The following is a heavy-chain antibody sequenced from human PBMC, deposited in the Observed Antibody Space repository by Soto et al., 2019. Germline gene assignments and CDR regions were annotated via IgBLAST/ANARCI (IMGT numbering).Heavy chain of an antibody. CDR3: ARRGDIAAARFDS. V-gene: IGHV4-4*02. Sequence: QVQLQESGPGLVKPSGTLSLTCAVSGDSIISSNWWTWVRQPPGKGLEWIAEIYHRGNTNYNPSLKSLVTISVDTSENHFSLKLISVSAADTAVYFCARRGDIAAARFDSGGQGTPVTVSS. CDR2: IYHRGNT. J-gene: IGHJ4*02. D-gene: IGHD6-13*01. CDR1: GDSIISSNW.